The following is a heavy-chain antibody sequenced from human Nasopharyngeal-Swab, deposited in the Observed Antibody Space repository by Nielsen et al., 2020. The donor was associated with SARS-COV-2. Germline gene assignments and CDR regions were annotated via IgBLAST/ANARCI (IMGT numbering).Heavy chain of an antibody. Sequence: SLKISCAASGFTFSSYGMHWVRQAPGKGLEWVAVISYDGSNKYYADSVKGRFTISRDNSKNTLYLQMNSLRAEDTAVYYCAKLRSIAAAGREDYWGQGTLVTVSS. J-gene: IGHJ4*02. CDR2: ISYDGSNK. CDR1: GFTFSSYG. CDR3: AKLRSIAAAGREDY. D-gene: IGHD6-13*01. V-gene: IGHV3-30*18.